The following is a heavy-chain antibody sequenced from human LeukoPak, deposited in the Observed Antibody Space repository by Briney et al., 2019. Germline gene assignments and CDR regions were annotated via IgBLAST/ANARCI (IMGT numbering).Heavy chain of an antibody. CDR3: ARVWSMVVTYDY. CDR1: GFTFSDYY. Sequence: GGSLRLSCAASGFTFSDYYMSWTRQAPGKGLEWVSYISSSGSTIYYADSVKGRFTISRDNAKNSLYLQMNSLRAEDTAVYYCARVWSMVVTYDYWGQGTLATVSS. D-gene: IGHD4/OR15-4a*01. J-gene: IGHJ4*02. CDR2: ISSSGSTI. V-gene: IGHV3-11*04.